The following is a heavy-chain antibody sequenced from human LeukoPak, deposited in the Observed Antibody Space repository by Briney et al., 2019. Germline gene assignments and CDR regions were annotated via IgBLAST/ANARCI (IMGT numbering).Heavy chain of an antibody. V-gene: IGHV3-74*01. CDR1: GFTFNSYW. J-gene: IGHJ4*02. Sequence: PGGSLRLSCAASGFTFNSYWMHWVRHAPGKGLVWVSRISNDGSITNYADSVKGRFIISRDNAKNTLYLQMDSLRAEDTAVYYCARGGSGWYRFDYWGQGTLVTVSS. D-gene: IGHD6-19*01. CDR3: ARGGSGWYRFDY. CDR2: ISNDGSIT.